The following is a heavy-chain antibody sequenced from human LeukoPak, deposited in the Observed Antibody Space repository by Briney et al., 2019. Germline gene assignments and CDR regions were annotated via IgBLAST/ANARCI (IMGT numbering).Heavy chain of an antibody. V-gene: IGHV3-7*01. CDR2: IKQDGGEK. CDR3: ARESAEYGDT. J-gene: IGHJ4*02. D-gene: IGHD2-21*02. Sequence: PGGSLRLSCAASGFTFSNYWMSWVRQAPGKGLEWVANIKQDGGEKYSVDSVKGRFSISRDNAKNSLYLQMYSLRAEDTAVYYCARESAEYGDTWGQGTLVTVSS. CDR1: GFTFSNYW.